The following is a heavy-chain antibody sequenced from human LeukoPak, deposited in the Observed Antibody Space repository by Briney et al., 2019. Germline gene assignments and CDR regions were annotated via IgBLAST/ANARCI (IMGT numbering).Heavy chain of an antibody. D-gene: IGHD6-19*01. V-gene: IGHV3-7*03. CDR3: ARGAEGAVTHYDY. CDR1: GFTFSSYW. CDR2: IKTDGSQI. J-gene: IGHJ4*02. Sequence: GGSLRLSCVASGFTFSSYWMTWVRQAPGKGLEWVANIKTDGSQIYYVDSVKGRFTISRDNAKNSLYLQMNSLRAEDTAVYYCARGAEGAVTHYDYWGQGTLVTVSS.